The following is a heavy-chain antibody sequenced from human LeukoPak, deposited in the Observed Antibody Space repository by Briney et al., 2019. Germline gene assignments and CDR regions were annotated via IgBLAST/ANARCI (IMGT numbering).Heavy chain of an antibody. V-gene: IGHV4-59*01. CDR3: ARAPNGFGAFDI. CDR2: IYYSGST. D-gene: IGHD2-8*01. J-gene: IGHJ3*02. Sequence: PSETLSLTCTVSGGSMRSYYWVWIRQPPGKGLEWIGYIYYSGSTDYNPSLKSRVTISVDTSKNQFSLQMSSVTAADTAVYYCARAPNGFGAFDIWGPGTMVTVSS. CDR1: GGSMRSYY.